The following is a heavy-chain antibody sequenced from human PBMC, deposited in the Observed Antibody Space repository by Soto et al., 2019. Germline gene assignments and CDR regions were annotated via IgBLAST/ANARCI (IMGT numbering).Heavy chain of an antibody. CDR1: GVTVSTKD. CDR2: IYSGGST. Sequence: PGGSMRLSCAASGVTVSTKDMSWVRQAPGKGLEWVSVIYSGGSTFYADSVRGRFTISRDNSKNTVNLQMNSLRAEDTAVYYCARDPWAADYWGQGTLVTVS. CDR3: ARDPWAADY. J-gene: IGHJ4*02. V-gene: IGHV3-66*01. D-gene: IGHD3-16*01.